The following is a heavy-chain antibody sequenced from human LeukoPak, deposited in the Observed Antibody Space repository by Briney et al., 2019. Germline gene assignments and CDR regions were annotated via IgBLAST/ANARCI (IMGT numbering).Heavy chain of an antibody. V-gene: IGHV3-30*18. Sequence: GGSLRLSCAASGFTFNSYGMHWVRQAPGKGLEWVTIISYDGSNKYYADSVKGRFTVSRDNSKNTLYLQMISLRADDTAVYYCTKDSHYYGSGSYSYFDHWGQGTLVTVSS. CDR3: TKDSHYYGSGSYSYFDH. CDR1: GFTFNSYG. D-gene: IGHD3-10*01. J-gene: IGHJ4*02. CDR2: ISYDGSNK.